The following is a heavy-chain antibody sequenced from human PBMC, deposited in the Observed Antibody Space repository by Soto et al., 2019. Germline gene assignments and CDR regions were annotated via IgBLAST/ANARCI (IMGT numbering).Heavy chain of an antibody. Sequence: QVQLVQSGAEVKKPGSSVKVSCKASGGTFSSYAISWVRQAPGQGLEWMGGLIPIFGTANYAQKFQGRVTITADKSTSTAYMELSSLSSEDTAVYYCARAGEGVEMATILDYYYGMDVWGQGTTVTVSS. D-gene: IGHD5-12*01. V-gene: IGHV1-69*06. CDR1: GGTFSSYA. CDR2: LIPIFGTA. J-gene: IGHJ6*02. CDR3: ARAGEGVEMATILDYYYGMDV.